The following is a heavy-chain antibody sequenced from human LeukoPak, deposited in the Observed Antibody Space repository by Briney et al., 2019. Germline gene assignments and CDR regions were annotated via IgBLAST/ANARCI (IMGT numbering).Heavy chain of an antibody. Sequence: GGSLRLSCAASGFTFSGSAMHWVRQASGKGLERVGRIRSKANSYATAYAASVKGRFTISRDDSKNTAYLQMNSLKTEDTAVYYCTRHRGGAAADKGYYGMDVWGQGTTVTVSS. CDR3: TRHRGGAAADKGYYGMDV. CDR2: IRSKANSYAT. CDR1: GFTFSGSA. D-gene: IGHD6-13*01. J-gene: IGHJ6*02. V-gene: IGHV3-73*01.